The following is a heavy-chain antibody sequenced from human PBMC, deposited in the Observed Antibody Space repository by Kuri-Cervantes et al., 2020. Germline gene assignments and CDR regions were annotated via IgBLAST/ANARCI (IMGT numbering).Heavy chain of an antibody. Sequence: SETLSLTCTVSGGSISSGGYYWSWIRQHPGKGLEWIGYIYHSGSTYYNPSLKSRVTISVDRSKSQFSLKLSSVTAADTAVYYCARADYDILTGYLNWFDPWGQGTLVTVSS. D-gene: IGHD3-9*01. CDR3: ARADYDILTGYLNWFDP. CDR2: IYHSGST. CDR1: GGSISSGGYY. V-gene: IGHV4-30-2*01. J-gene: IGHJ5*02.